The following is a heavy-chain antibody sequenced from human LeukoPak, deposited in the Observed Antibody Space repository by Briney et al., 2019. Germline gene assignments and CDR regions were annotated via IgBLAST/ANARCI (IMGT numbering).Heavy chain of an antibody. Sequence: GGSLRLSCAASGFPFSGSGMHWVRQAPGKGLEWVAVIWYDGSHQYYADSVKGRFTISRDNSKNTLDLQMNSLRVEDTAVYYCARGAFYDSSGRTAGFDYWGQGTLVTVSS. V-gene: IGHV3-33*01. CDR3: ARGAFYDSSGRTAGFDY. J-gene: IGHJ4*02. CDR2: IWYDGSHQ. D-gene: IGHD3-22*01. CDR1: GFPFSGSG.